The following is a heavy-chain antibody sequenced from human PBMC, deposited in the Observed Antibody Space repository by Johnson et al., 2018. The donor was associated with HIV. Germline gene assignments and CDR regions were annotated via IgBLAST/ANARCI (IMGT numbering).Heavy chain of an antibody. D-gene: IGHD2-15*01. CDR1: GFTFSKYG. Sequence: QVQLVESGGGVVQPGGSLRLSCVTSGFTFSKYGMHWVRQAPGKGLEWVAFIRYDGNNKYYADSLTGRFTISRDNGNNSLYLQMNSLRAEDAAVYYCTGRDLLRAFDIWGQGTMVTVSS. CDR2: IRYDGNNK. J-gene: IGHJ3*02. CDR3: TGRDLLRAFDI. V-gene: IGHV3-30*02.